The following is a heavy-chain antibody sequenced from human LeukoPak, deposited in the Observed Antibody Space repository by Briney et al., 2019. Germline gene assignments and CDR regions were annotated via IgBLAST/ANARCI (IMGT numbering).Heavy chain of an antibody. D-gene: IGHD2-21*01. CDR2: IKQDGSDK. Sequence: GGSLRLSCAASGFTFSSYWMSWVRQAPGKGLEWVAHIKQDGSDKYYVDSVKGRFTISRDNAKNSLNLQMSSLRAEDTAVYYCAREGLWVGPDSGKTRHPYWEIWGQGTMVTVSS. J-gene: IGHJ3*02. V-gene: IGHV3-7*04. CDR1: GFTFSSYW. CDR3: AREGLWVGPDSGKTRHPYWEI.